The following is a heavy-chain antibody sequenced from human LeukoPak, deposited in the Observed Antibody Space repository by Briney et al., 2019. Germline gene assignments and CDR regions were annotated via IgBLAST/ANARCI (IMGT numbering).Heavy chain of an antibody. CDR1: GGSISSSSYY. J-gene: IGHJ4*02. D-gene: IGHD7-27*01. CDR2: IFQSGTT. CDR3: ARDSWGRFDY. Sequence: SETLSLTCTVSGGSISSSSYYWGWIRQPPGKGLEWIGYIFQSGTTKYNPSLKSRVTILSDVSKNQFSLNLTSVTAADTAVYYCARDSWGRFDYWGQGTLVAVSS. V-gene: IGHV4-61*05.